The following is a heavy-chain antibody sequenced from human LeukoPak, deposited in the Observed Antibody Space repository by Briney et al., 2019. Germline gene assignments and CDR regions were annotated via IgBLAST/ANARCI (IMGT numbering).Heavy chain of an antibody. CDR3: ARDLARGYSYGYNAFDI. J-gene: IGHJ3*02. CDR1: GYTLNIYG. CDR2: ITAGNGNT. D-gene: IGHD5-18*01. V-gene: IGHV1-18*01. Sequence: ASVRVSCKASGYTLNIYGIGWVRQAPRQGPEWMGWITAGNGNTNYTQKVQGRVTMTTDTTTSTAYMELRSLRSHDTAVYFCARDLARGYSYGYNAFDIWGQGTMVTVSS.